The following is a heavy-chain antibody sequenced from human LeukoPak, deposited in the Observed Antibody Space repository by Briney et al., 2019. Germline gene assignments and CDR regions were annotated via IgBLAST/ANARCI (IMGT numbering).Heavy chain of an antibody. D-gene: IGHD5-18*01. Sequence: SGGSLRLSCAASGFTFSSYAMHWVRQAPGKGLEWVAVISYDGSNKYYADSVKGRFTISRDNSKNTLYLQMNSLRAEDTAVYYCAREQTGYSYGFRIYYFDYWGQGTLVTVSS. CDR1: GFTFSSYA. V-gene: IGHV3-30-3*01. J-gene: IGHJ4*02. CDR3: AREQTGYSYGFRIYYFDY. CDR2: ISYDGSNK.